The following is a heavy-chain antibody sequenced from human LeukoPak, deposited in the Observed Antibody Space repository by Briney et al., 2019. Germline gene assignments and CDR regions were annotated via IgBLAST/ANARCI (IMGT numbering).Heavy chain of an antibody. V-gene: IGHV3-23*01. D-gene: IGHD5-12*01. Sequence: GGSLRLSCVASGFSFNNYAVNWVRQAPGKGLEWVSLIIGSSGTTFYADSVKGRFTISRDKSKSTLYLQMNSLRAEDTAVYYCAKGAYDYIEIAYFDYWGQGSLVTVSS. J-gene: IGHJ4*02. CDR3: AKGAYDYIEIAYFDY. CDR2: IIGSSGTT. CDR1: GFSFNNYA.